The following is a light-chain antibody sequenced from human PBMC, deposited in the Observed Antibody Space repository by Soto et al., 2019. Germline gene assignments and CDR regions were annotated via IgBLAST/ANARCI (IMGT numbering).Light chain of an antibody. CDR1: QSLLHSNGYNY. V-gene: IGKV2-28*01. Sequence: DIVMTQSPLSLPVTPGEPASISCRSSQSLLHSNGYNYLDWYLQKPGQSPQLLIYLGSNRASGVPDRFSGSGSGTDCTLKSSRVEAEDVGVYYCVQALQTPLTFGGGTKVEIK. CDR2: LGS. CDR3: VQALQTPLT. J-gene: IGKJ4*01.